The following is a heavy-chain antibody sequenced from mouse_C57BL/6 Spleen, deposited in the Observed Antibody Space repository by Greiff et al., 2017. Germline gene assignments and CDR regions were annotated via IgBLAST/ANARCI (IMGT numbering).Heavy chain of an antibody. V-gene: IGHV5-12*01. J-gene: IGHJ2*01. CDR2: ISNGGGST. CDR3: ARRGDSNFFDY. CDR1: GFTFSDYY. Sequence: EVQRVESGGGLVQPGGSLKLSCAASGFTFSDYYMYWVRQTPEKRLEWVAYISNGGGSTYYPDTVKGRFTISRDNAKNTLYLQMSRLKSEDTAMYYCARRGDSNFFDYWGQGTTLTVSS. D-gene: IGHD2-5*01.